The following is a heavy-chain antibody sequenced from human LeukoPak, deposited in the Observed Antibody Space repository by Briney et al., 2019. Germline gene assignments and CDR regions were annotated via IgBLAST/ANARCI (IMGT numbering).Heavy chain of an antibody. CDR3: ARAYQNYYDFWSGYFDAFDI. D-gene: IGHD3-3*01. CDR2: MNPNSGNT. Sequence: ASVKVSCKASGYTFTSYDINWVRQATGQGLEWMGWMNPNSGNTGYAQKFQGRVTMTRNTSISTAYMELSSLRSEDTAVYYCARAYQNYYDFWSGYFDAFDIWGQGTMVTVSS. V-gene: IGHV1-8*01. CDR1: GYTFTSYD. J-gene: IGHJ3*02.